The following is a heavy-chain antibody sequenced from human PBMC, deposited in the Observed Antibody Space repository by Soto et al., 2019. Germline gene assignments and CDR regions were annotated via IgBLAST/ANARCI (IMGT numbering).Heavy chain of an antibody. Sequence: QLQLQESGPGLVKPSETLSLTCTVSGGSISSSSYYWGWIRQPPGKGLEWIGSIYYSGSTYYNPSLKSRVPIPVXXSXNXXSLKLSSVTAADTAVYYCARRGRSVAFAIYWYFDLWGRGTLVTVSS. CDR2: IYYSGST. D-gene: IGHD6-19*01. CDR1: GGSISSSSYY. J-gene: IGHJ2*01. V-gene: IGHV4-39*01. CDR3: ARRGRSVAFAIYWYFDL.